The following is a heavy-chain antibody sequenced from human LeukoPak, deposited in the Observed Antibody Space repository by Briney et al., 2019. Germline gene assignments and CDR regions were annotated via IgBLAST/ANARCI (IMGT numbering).Heavy chain of an antibody. Sequence: SETLSLTCTVSGGSISGYFWTWIRQPAGKGLEWIGRMYSSGSNNYNPSLKSRVTMSLDTSKNHFSLNLTSVTAADTAVYYCAREPTSGREPTSGRPLDYWGQGTLVTVSS. V-gene: IGHV4-4*07. J-gene: IGHJ4*02. CDR1: GGSISGYF. CDR2: MYSSGSN. D-gene: IGHD5-12*01. CDR3: AREPTSGREPTSGRPLDY.